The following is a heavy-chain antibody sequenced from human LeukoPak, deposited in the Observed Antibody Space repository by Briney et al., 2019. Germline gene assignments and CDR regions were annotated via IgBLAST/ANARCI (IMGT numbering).Heavy chain of an antibody. CDR3: ASQPIAAAGSRGDY. V-gene: IGHV3-7*03. Sequence: GGSLRLPCAASGFTFSSYWMSWVRQAPGKGLEWVANIKQDGSEKYYVDSVKGRFTISRDNAKNSLYLQMNSLRAEDTAVYYCASQPIAAAGSRGDYWGQGTLVTVSS. CDR2: IKQDGSEK. CDR1: GFTFSSYW. J-gene: IGHJ4*02. D-gene: IGHD6-13*01.